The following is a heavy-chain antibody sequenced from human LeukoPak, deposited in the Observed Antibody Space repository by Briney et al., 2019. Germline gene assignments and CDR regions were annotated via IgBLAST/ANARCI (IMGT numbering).Heavy chain of an antibody. CDR3: GRQLSRWSHWFDP. D-gene: IGHD6-13*01. CDR2: IYYSGST. J-gene: IGHJ5*02. V-gene: IGHV4-39*01. CDR1: GGSISSSDYY. Sequence: PSETLSLTCTVSGGSISSSDYYWGWIRQPPGKGLEWIGGIYYSGSTHYNPSLKSRVTISVDTSKNQFSLKLNSVTAADTAVYYCGRQLSRWSHWFDPWGQGTLVTVSS.